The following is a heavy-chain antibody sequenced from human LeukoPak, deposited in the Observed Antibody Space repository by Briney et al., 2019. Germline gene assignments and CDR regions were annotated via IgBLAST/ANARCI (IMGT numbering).Heavy chain of an antibody. Sequence: PGGSLRLSCAASGFTFSSYAMSWVRQAPRKGLEWVSAISGSGGSTHYADSVKGWFTISRDNSKNTLYLQMNSLRAEDTAVYYCAKHPRSGWYLGWFDPWGQGTLVTVSS. J-gene: IGHJ5*02. CDR1: GFTFSSYA. V-gene: IGHV3-23*01. D-gene: IGHD6-19*01. CDR2: ISGSGGST. CDR3: AKHPRSGWYLGWFDP.